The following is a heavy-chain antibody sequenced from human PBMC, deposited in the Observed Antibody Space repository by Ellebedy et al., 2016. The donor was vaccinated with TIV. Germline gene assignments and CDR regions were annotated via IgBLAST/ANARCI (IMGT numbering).Heavy chain of an antibody. D-gene: IGHD2-2*01. CDR2: IYNSGST. Sequence: MPSETLSLTCSVSGGSISSGNYYWIWIRQHPGKGLEWIGHIYNSGSTYYNPSLKSRVTISVDTSKNQFSLKLSSVTAADTAVYYCARGGASSLPFDYWGQGTLVTVSS. J-gene: IGHJ4*02. V-gene: IGHV4-31*03. CDR3: ARGGASSLPFDY. CDR1: GGSISSGNYY.